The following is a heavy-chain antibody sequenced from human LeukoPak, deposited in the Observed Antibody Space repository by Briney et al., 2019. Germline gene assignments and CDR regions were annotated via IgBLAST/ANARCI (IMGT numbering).Heavy chain of an antibody. CDR3: AKVGFRGGLDY. D-gene: IGHD5-12*01. V-gene: IGHV3-43D*03. CDR2: ISWDGGST. J-gene: IGHJ4*02. Sequence: GGSLRLSCAASGFTFDDYAMHWVRQAPGEGLEWVSLISWDGGSTYYADSVKGRFTISRDNSKNSLYLQMNSLRAEDTALYYSAKVGFRGGLDYWGQGTLVTVSS. CDR1: GFTFDDYA.